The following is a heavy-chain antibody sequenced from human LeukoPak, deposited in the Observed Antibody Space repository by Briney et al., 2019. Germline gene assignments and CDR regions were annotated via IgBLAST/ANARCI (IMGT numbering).Heavy chain of an antibody. J-gene: IGHJ4*02. Sequence: GGSLRLSCAASGFTFSSSWMSWVRQAPGKGLEWVANIKQDGSEKYYVDSVKGRFTISRDNAKTSLYLQMNSLRAEDTAVYYCARDQSGWYGKRYWGQGTLVTVSS. D-gene: IGHD6-19*01. CDR3: ARDQSGWYGKRY. CDR1: GFTFSSSW. V-gene: IGHV3-7*04. CDR2: IKQDGSEK.